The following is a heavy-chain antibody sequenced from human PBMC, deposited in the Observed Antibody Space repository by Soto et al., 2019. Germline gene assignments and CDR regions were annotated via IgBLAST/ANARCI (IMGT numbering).Heavy chain of an antibody. V-gene: IGHV4-39*01. D-gene: IGHD4-4*01. CDR2: MYYSGSS. CDR1: GGSISSRTFW. CDR3: ARHPRDDYNYGGSAIFDC. Sequence: QLQLQESGPGLVKPSETLSLTCSVSGGSISSRTFWWAWIRQPPGKGLEWIGDMYYSGSSYSSPSLNSRVSLSVDMSKNQLPLKLNSVTAADTAVYYCARHPRDDYNYGGSAIFDCGGQGTLVTVSS. J-gene: IGHJ4*02.